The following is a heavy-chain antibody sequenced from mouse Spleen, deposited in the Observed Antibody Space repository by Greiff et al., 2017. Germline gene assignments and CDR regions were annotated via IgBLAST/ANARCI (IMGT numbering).Heavy chain of an antibody. CDR2: INPGSGGT. J-gene: IGHJ2*01. CDR3: ARSRRYYFDY. Sequence: VQLQQSGAELVRPGTSVKVSCKASGYAFTNYLIDWVKQRPGQGLDWIGVINPGSGGTNYNEKFKGKATLTADKSSTTAFMQLSSLTSEDSAVYFCARSRRYYFDYWGQGTTLTVSS. V-gene: IGHV1-54*01. CDR1: GYAFTNYL.